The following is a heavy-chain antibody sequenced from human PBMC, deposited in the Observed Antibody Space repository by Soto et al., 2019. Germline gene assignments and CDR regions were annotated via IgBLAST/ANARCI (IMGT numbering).Heavy chain of an antibody. CDR3: ARGAANREYNWFDP. D-gene: IGHD5-18*01. CDR1: GGSFSGYY. J-gene: IGHJ5*02. CDR2: INHSGST. Sequence: SETLSLTCAVYGGSFSGYYWSWIRQPPGKGLEWIGEINHSGSTNYNPSLKSRVTISVDTSKNQFSLKLSSVTAADTAVYYCARGAANREYNWFDPWGQGTLVTVSS. V-gene: IGHV4-34*01.